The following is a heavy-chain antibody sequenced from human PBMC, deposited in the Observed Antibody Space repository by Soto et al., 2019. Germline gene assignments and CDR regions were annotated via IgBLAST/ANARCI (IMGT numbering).Heavy chain of an antibody. Sequence: GGSLRLSCVASVGNYEMNWVRQAPGKGLEWLALITHDGGVTRYADSVKGRFTISRDNAKRSLYLQMMSLTAEETAIYYCVRGGGGGLFGPWGQGTMVTVSS. CDR3: VRGGGGGLFGP. CDR1: VGNYE. CDR2: ITHDGGVT. J-gene: IGHJ5*02. V-gene: IGHV3-48*03. D-gene: IGHD2-15*01.